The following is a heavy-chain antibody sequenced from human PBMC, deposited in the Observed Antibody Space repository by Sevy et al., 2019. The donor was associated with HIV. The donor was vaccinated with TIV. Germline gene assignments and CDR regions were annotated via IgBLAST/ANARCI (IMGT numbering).Heavy chain of an antibody. Sequence: ASVKASCKASGYTFTSYGISWVRQAPGQGLEWMGWISAYNGNTNYAQKLQGRVTMTTDTSTSTAYMELRSLRSDDTAVYYCARFDSYDSSGSIDYWGQGTLVTVSS. CDR1: GYTFTSYG. CDR2: ISAYNGNT. D-gene: IGHD3-22*01. J-gene: IGHJ4*02. V-gene: IGHV1-18*01. CDR3: ARFDSYDSSGSIDY.